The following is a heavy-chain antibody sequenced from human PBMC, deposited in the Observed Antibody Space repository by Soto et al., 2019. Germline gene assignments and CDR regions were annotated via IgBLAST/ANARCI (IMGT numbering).Heavy chain of an antibody. CDR3: ARGRYGEY. V-gene: IGHV1-18*01. CDR1: GYTFTSYG. D-gene: IGHD3-10*01. Sequence: QVHLVQSGAEVKKPGASVKVSCKASGYTFTSYGITWVRQAPGQGLEWMGWISAHNGNTDYAQKLQGRVFVTRDTSTSTAYMELRSLISDGTAVYYCARGRYGEYWGQGALVTVSS. J-gene: IGHJ4*02. CDR2: ISAHNGNT.